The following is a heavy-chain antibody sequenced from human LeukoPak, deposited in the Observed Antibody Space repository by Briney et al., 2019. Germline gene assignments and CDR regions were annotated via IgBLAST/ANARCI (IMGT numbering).Heavy chain of an antibody. D-gene: IGHD2-8*02. J-gene: IGHJ4*02. CDR2: ISSSGSTI. CDR3: AREAMYWNYFDY. CDR1: GFTFNNYN. V-gene: IGHV3-48*04. Sequence: GGSLRLSCAASGFTFNNYNMNWVRQAPGKGLEWVSYISSSGSTIYYADSVKGRFTISRDNAKNSLYLQMNSLRAEDTAVYYCAREAMYWNYFDYWGQGTLVTVSS.